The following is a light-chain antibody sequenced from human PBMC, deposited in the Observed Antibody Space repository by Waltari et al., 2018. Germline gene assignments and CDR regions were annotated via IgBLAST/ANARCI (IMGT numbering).Light chain of an antibody. CDR3: GTWDSGLSTWV. V-gene: IGLV1-51*01. CDR1: NSNIGNNY. J-gene: IGLJ3*02. Sequence: QSVLTQPPSVSAAPGQMVTISCSGSNSNIGNNYVSWYQQVPGTAPKLLIYDNDKRCSAGPDRFPGSKSAPAATLVITGLRTGDAADYYCGTWDSGLSTWVFGGGTKRTVL. CDR2: DND.